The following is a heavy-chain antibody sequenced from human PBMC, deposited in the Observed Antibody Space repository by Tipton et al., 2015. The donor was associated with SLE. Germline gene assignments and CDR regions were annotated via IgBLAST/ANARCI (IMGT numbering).Heavy chain of an antibody. CDR3: AYGNGDAFKI. V-gene: IGHV4-34*01. Sequence: TLSLTCAVYGGSSSGYFGSWIRQPPGKGLEWIGEIKPTGSTNSKPSLKSRVTISLNTSKKQFFLSLSSVTAADTAVYYCAYGNGDAFKIWGQGTTLTVSS. CDR2: IKPTGST. D-gene: IGHD4-11*01. CDR1: GGSSSGYF. J-gene: IGHJ3*02.